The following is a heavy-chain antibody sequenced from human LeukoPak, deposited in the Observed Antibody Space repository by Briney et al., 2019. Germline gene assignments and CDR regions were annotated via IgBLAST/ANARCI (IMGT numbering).Heavy chain of an antibody. CDR1: GFTFSSYW. CDR2: INSDGSST. J-gene: IGHJ4*02. Sequence: GGSLRLSCAASGFTFSSYWMHWVRQAPGKGLVWVSRINSDGSSTSYADSVKGRFTISRDISKNTVCLQMSSLRAEDTAMYYCARDLNYFDSSTLSSIRWGQGTLVTVSS. D-gene: IGHD3-22*01. V-gene: IGHV3-74*01. CDR3: ARDLNYFDSSTLSSIR.